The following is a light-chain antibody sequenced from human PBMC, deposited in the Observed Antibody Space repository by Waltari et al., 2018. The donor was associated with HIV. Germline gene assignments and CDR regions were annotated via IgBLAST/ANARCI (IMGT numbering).Light chain of an antibody. CDR3: QQYDNWPLFA. Sequence: EIVMTQSPATLSGSPGERVTLSCRASQSVSSNLAWYQQKPGLPPRLLIYGASTRAAGSPDRFSGSGSGTQFTLIISCLQSEDFALYYCQQYDNWPLFAFGPGTKLDF. CDR1: QSVSSN. J-gene: IGKJ3*01. V-gene: IGKV3-15*01. CDR2: GAS.